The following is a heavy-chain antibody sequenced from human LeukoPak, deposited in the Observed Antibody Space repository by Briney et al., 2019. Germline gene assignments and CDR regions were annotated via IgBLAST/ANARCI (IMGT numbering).Heavy chain of an antibody. Sequence: GGSLRLSCAASGVTFSNYAMSWGRQAPGKGLERVSTINDRGIATYYADSVKGRFTISRDNSKNTLSLQVSSLRAEDTAIYYCAKGLKTAVGPYKGYHYYMDVWGKGTTVTVSS. CDR2: INDRGIAT. V-gene: IGHV3-23*01. CDR3: AKGLKTAVGPYKGYHYYMDV. D-gene: IGHD5-18*01. J-gene: IGHJ6*03. CDR1: GVTFSNYA.